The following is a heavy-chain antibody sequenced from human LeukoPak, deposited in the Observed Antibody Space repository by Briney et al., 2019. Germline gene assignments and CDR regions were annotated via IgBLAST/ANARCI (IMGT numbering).Heavy chain of an antibody. Sequence: GGSLRLSCAASGFTVSNNYMSWVDQAPGKGLEWVSGISASGGDTRYPDSVKGRFTISRDNSKNTLFLQMNSLRVEDTAIYYCAKDAAGPEYWGQGTRVTVSS. J-gene: IGHJ4*02. V-gene: IGHV3-23*01. CDR1: GFTVSNNY. CDR3: AKDAAGPEY. CDR2: ISASGGDT. D-gene: IGHD6-13*01.